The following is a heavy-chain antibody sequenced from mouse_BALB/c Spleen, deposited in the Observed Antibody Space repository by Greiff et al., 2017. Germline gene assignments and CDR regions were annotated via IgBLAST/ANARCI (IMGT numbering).Heavy chain of an antibody. V-gene: IGHV1S41*01. D-gene: IGHD1-1*01. J-gene: IGHJ4*01. CDR1: AYTFTSYW. Sequence: DLVKPGASVKLSCKASAYTFTSYWINWIKQRPGQGLEWIGRIAPGSGSTYYNEMFKGKATLTVDTSSSTAYIQLSSLSSEDSAVYFCAYYYGSSYGYAMDYWGQGTSVTVSS. CDR2: IAPGSGST. CDR3: AYYYGSSYGYAMDY.